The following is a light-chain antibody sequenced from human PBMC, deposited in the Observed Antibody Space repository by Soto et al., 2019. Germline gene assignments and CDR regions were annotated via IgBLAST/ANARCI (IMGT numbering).Light chain of an antibody. J-gene: IGKJ3*01. Sequence: EIVLTQSPGTLSLSPGDSATLSCRASQSVSSTFLAWYQHKPGRPPRLLIHGASSRATGIPDRFTGSGSGTDFTLTIRRLEPEDFAVYYCQQYGSAPIFSFGPGTRVDI. V-gene: IGKV3-20*01. CDR3: QQYGSAPIFS. CDR1: QSVSSTF. CDR2: GAS.